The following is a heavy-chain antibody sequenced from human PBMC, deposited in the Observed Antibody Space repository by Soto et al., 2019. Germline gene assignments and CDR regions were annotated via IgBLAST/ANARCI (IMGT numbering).Heavy chain of an antibody. CDR1: GFTFSTYT. CDR2: LYIADGT. D-gene: IGHD2-15*01. V-gene: IGHV3-53*01. Sequence: GGSLRLSCAAPGFTFSTYTMTWVRQAPGKGLEWVAALYIADGTFYADSVKGRFTVSIDSSKNTVYLQMNNLSPEDTAVYYCATWLLREHAFDIWGLGTMVTVSS. CDR3: ATWLLREHAFDI. J-gene: IGHJ3*02.